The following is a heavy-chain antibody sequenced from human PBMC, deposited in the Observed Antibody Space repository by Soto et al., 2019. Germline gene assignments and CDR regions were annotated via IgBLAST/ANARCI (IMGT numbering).Heavy chain of an antibody. J-gene: IGHJ4*02. D-gene: IGHD3-10*01. CDR1: GGTFCSFA. CDR2: IIPIFGTA. Sequence: QVQLVQSGAEVKKPGSSVKVSCKASGGTFCSFAISCVRQAPGQGLEWMGGIIPIFGTANYAQKFQGRVTITADASTSTAYMELSSLRSEDTVVYYCATRKDSPLLWFGGFVYWGQGTLVTVSS. V-gene: IGHV1-69*12. CDR3: ATRKDSPLLWFGGFVY.